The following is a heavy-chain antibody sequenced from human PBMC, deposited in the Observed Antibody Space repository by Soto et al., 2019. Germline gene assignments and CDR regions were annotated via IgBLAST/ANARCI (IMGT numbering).Heavy chain of an antibody. D-gene: IGHD5-12*01. CDR3: ARGSGYDWSYFDY. CDR1: GGSISSADYY. J-gene: IGHJ4*02. CDR2: IYHTGST. V-gene: IGHV4-30-4*01. Sequence: SETLSLTCTVSGGSISSADYYWSWIRQSPGKGLEWIEYIYHTGSTYYTPSLESRLTMSVDTSKNQYSLKLSSVTAADTAVYYCARGSGYDWSYFDYWGQGTLVTVSS.